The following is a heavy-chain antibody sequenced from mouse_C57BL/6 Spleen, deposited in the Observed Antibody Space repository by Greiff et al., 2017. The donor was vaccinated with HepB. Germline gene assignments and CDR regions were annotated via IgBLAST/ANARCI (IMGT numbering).Heavy chain of an antibody. V-gene: IGHV5-12*01. J-gene: IGHJ3*01. CDR1: GFTFSDYY. Sequence: EVMLVESGGGLVQPGGSLKLSCAASGFTFSDYYMYWVRQTPEKRLEWVAYISNGGGSTYYPDTVKGRFTISRDNAKNTLYLQMGRLKSEDTAMYYCFYYYGAYWGQGTLVTVSA. CDR3: FYYYGAY. CDR2: ISNGGGST. D-gene: IGHD1-1*01.